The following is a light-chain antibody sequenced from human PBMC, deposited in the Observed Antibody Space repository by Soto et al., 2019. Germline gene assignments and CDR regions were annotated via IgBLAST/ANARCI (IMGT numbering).Light chain of an antibody. CDR2: DVS. V-gene: IGKV1-5*01. CDR1: QSITTW. Sequence: DIQMTQAPSTVSAYVGDSVTITCRASQSITTWLARYQQRPGKGPKLLLYDVSRLQSGGPSRLSGSGAGTESTLTIGSLLLDVVASYYCQHYRLYLPSTFGRGTKVEIK. J-gene: IGKJ1*01. CDR3: QHYRLYLPST.